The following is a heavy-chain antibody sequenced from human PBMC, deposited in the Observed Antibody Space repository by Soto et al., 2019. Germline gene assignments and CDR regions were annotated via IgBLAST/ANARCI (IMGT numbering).Heavy chain of an antibody. CDR1: GFSITNTW. J-gene: IGHJ4*02. D-gene: IGHD3-3*01. Sequence: EVQLVESGGGLVQPGGSLRLSCAASGFSITNTWMHWVRQAPGKGLEWVGRVKSKADGGTADYAAPVKGRFTVSRADSKNTKYLQMNRLKMEDNAAYSCTSYPDFWGGHTPLWGQGTLVTVSS. CDR2: VKSKADGGTA. V-gene: IGHV3-15*07. CDR3: TSYPDFWGGHTPL.